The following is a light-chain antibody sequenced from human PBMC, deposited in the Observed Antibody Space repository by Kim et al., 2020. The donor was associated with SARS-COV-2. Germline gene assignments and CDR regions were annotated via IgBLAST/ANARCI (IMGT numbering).Light chain of an antibody. CDR1: QSVTSTF. V-gene: IGKV3-20*01. CDR2: AAS. J-gene: IGKJ5*01. Sequence: LSPGDRATLSCRASQSVTSTFLAWYQQKLGQAPRLLIYAASTRATGIPDRFSGSGSGSDYTLTITRLEPEDFAVYYCQQYGDSITFGQGTRLEIK. CDR3: QQYGDSIT.